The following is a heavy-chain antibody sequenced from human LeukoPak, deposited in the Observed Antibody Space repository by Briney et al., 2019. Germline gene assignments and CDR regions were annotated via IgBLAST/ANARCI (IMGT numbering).Heavy chain of an antibody. D-gene: IGHD3-9*01. V-gene: IGHV3-53*01. J-gene: IGHJ6*02. CDR3: ARETRETYYDILTGYRIAEGYYYGMDV. Sequence: GGSLRLSCAASWFTVSSNYMSWVRHAPGKGLEWVSVIYSGGSKYYAHSVKGRFPISRDNSKNTLYLQMNSLRAEDTAVYYCARETRETYYDILTGYRIAEGYYYGMDVWGQGSTVTVSS. CDR2: IYSGGSK. CDR1: WFTVSSNY.